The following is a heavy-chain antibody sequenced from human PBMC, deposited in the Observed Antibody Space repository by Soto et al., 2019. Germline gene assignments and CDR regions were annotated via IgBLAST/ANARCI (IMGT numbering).Heavy chain of an antibody. CDR3: ARYGSGSSVWFDP. Sequence: QVQLQESGPGLVKPSETLSLTCTVSGGSMSSYYWSWIRQPPGKGLEWIGYIYYSGSTIYNPSLTSRVTIAVDTSKTQFSLKLSSVTAAATAVYYCARYGSGSSVWFDPWGQGTLVTVSS. J-gene: IGHJ5*02. D-gene: IGHD3-10*01. CDR2: IYYSGST. CDR1: GGSMSSYY. V-gene: IGHV4-59*01.